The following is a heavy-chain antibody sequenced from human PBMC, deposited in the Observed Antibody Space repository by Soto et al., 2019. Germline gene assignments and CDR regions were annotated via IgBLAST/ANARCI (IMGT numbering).Heavy chain of an antibody. CDR1: GGSISSGDYY. Sequence: PSETLSLTCTVSGGSISSGDYYWSWIRQPPGKGLEWIGYIYYSGSTYYNPSLKSRVTISVDTSKNRFSLKLSSVTAAATAVYYFATGAYYYDSMGYYDYWGQGTLDTVSS. V-gene: IGHV4-30-4*01. CDR2: IYYSGST. J-gene: IGHJ4*02. CDR3: ATGAYYYDSMGYYDY. D-gene: IGHD3-22*01.